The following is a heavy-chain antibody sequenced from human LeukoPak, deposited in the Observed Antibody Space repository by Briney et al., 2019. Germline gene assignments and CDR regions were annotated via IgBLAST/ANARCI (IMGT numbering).Heavy chain of an antibody. D-gene: IGHD4-17*01. CDR3: ARQATTVSPSDY. CDR1: GYIFTTYW. Sequence: GESLKISCEGSGYIFTTYWIGWVRQMPGKGLEWMGIIHPGDSDTRYSPSFQGQVSISVDKSISTAFLRWNSLKASDTAMYYCARQATTVSPSDYWGQGTLVTVSS. V-gene: IGHV5-51*01. J-gene: IGHJ4*02. CDR2: IHPGDSDT.